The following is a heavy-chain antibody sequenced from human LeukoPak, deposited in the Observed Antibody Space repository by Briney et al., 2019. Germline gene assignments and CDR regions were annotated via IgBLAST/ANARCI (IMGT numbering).Heavy chain of an antibody. J-gene: IGHJ4*02. CDR3: ARVGRELLDLELRY. D-gene: IGHD1-26*01. CDR2: VNSDGSST. V-gene: IGHV3-74*01. Sequence: GGSLRLSCAASGFTFSSYWMHWVRQAPGKGLVWVSRVNSDGSSTSYADSVKGRFTISRDNAKNTLYLQMNSLRAEDTAVYYCARVGRELLDLELRYWGQGTLVTVSS. CDR1: GFTFSSYW.